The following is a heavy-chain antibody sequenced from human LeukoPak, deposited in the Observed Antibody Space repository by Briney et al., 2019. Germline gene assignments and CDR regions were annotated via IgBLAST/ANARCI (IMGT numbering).Heavy chain of an antibody. D-gene: IGHD3-16*01. CDR1: GGSIINYY. CDR3: ARDGGAKNYYYGMDV. V-gene: IGHV4-59*01. CDR2: IYYSGST. Sequence: SETLSLTCTVSGGSIINYYWSWIRQPPGKGLEWIGSIYYSGSTDYNPSLKSRVTISVHTSQNQFSLNLTSVRAADTAVYYCARDGGAKNYYYGMDVWGQGTTVTVSS. J-gene: IGHJ6*02.